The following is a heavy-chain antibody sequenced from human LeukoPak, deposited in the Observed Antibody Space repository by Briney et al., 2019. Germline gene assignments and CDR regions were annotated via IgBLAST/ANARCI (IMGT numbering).Heavy chain of an antibody. Sequence: KFQGRVTITRDTSASTAYVELSSLRSEDTAVYYCARPTKPGIVGASYYFDYWGQGTLVTVSS. V-gene: IGHV1-3*01. D-gene: IGHD1-26*01. CDR3: ARPTKPGIVGASYYFDY. J-gene: IGHJ4*02.